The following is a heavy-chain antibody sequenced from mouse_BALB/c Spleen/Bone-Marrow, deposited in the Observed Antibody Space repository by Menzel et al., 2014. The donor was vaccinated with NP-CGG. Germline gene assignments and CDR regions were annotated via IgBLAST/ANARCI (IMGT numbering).Heavy chain of an antibody. CDR3: ARDAMDY. Sequence: QVQLQQPGAELVRPGVSVKISCKGSGYAFTDYAMHWVKQSHAKSLEWIGVISTYYGEASYNQKFKGKATMTVDKSSSTAYMELARLTSEDSAIYYCARDAMDYWGQGTSVTVSS. V-gene: IGHV1S137*01. CDR2: ISTYYGEA. CDR1: GYAFTDYA. J-gene: IGHJ4*01.